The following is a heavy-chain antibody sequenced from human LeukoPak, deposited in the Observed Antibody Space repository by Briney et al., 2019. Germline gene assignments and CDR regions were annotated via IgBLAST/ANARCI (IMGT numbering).Heavy chain of an antibody. D-gene: IGHD3-22*01. V-gene: IGHV1-69*13. CDR2: IIPIFGTA. CDR1: GGTFSSYA. J-gene: IGHJ4*02. CDR3: ASGTYYYDSSGYYVFDY. Sequence: GASVKVSCKASGGTFSSYAISWVRQAPGQGLEWMGGIIPIFGTANYAQKFQGRVTITADESTSTAYMELSSLRSEDTAVYYCASGTYYYDSSGYYVFDYWGQGTLVTVSS.